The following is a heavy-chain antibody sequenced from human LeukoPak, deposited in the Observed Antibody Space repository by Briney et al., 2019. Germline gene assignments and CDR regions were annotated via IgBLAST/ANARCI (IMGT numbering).Heavy chain of an antibody. V-gene: IGHV4-31*03. CDR3: AQYCSSTSCYYFDY. CDR2: IYYSGST. J-gene: IGHJ4*02. D-gene: IGHD2-2*01. Sequence: SQTLSLTCTVSGGSISSGGYYWSWIRQHPGKGLEWIGYIYYSGSTYYNPSLKSRVTISVDTSKNQFSLKLSSVTAADTAVYYCAQYCSSTSCYYFDYWGQGTLVTVSS. CDR1: GGSISSGGYY.